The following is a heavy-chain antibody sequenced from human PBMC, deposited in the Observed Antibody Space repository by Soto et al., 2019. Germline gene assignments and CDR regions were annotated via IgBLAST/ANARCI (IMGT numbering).Heavy chain of an antibody. Sequence: SETLSLTCAVSGYSISSGYYWGWIRQPPGKGLEWIGSIYHSGSTYYNPSLKSRVTISVDTSKNQFSLKLSSVTAADTAVYYCAREFGQWLVLDYYYGMDVWGQGTTVTVSS. CDR2: IYHSGST. CDR3: AREFGQWLVLDYYYGMDV. CDR1: GYSISSGYY. V-gene: IGHV4-38-2*02. D-gene: IGHD6-19*01. J-gene: IGHJ6*02.